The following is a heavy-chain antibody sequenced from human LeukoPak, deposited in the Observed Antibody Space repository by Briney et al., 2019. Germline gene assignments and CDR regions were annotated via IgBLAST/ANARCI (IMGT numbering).Heavy chain of an antibody. J-gene: IGHJ4*02. D-gene: IGHD6-19*01. CDR1: GFTFSMFA. Sequence: GGSLRLSCAASGFTFSMFAMTWVRQAPGKGLEWVSTISVSGGDIYYADSVKGRFTISRDNSKNTLYLQMNSLRAEDTAVYYCAKTRGSGWTYPLDYWGQGTLVTVSS. CDR2: ISVSGGDI. V-gene: IGHV3-23*01. CDR3: AKTRGSGWTYPLDY.